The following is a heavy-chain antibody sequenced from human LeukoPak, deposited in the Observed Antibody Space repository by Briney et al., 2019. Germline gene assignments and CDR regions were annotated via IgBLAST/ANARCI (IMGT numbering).Heavy chain of an antibody. CDR1: GFTFSSYG. J-gene: IGHJ4*02. CDR2: IWYDGSNK. D-gene: IGHD5-18*01. V-gene: IGHV3-33*01. Sequence: GRSLRLSCAASGFTFSSYGMHWVREAPGKGLEWVAVIWYDGSNKYYADSVKGRFTISRDNSKNTLYLQMNSLRAEDTAVYYCARELGYGHGFDYWGQGTLVTVSS. CDR3: ARELGYGHGFDY.